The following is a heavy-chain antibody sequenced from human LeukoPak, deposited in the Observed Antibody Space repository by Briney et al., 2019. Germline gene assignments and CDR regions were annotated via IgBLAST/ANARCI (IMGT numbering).Heavy chain of an antibody. D-gene: IGHD3-3*01. CDR2: INHSGST. CDR1: DGSFSGYY. Sequence: SETLSLTCAGYDGSFSGYYWSWIRQPPGKGLEWIGEINHSGSTNYNPSLKSRVTISLDTSKSQFSLKVRYVTAADTAVYYCARGLNDSWTGENYWGQGTLVTVSS. J-gene: IGHJ4*02. V-gene: IGHV4-34*01. CDR3: ARGLNDSWTGENY.